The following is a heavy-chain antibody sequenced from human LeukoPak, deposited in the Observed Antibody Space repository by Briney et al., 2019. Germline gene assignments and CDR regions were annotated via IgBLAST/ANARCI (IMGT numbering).Heavy chain of an antibody. D-gene: IGHD6-13*01. J-gene: IGHJ3*01. CDR1: GASISSYY. CDR3: ARISSSNWYNERGAFDV. Sequence: SETLSLTCTVSGASISSYYWSWVRQPPGKGLEWLGFVYYTGSTNYSPSLKSRVTISVDTSKNQCSLKLRSVTAADTDVYYCARISSSNWYNERGAFDVWGEGTMVTVSS. CDR2: VYYTGST. V-gene: IGHV4-59*01.